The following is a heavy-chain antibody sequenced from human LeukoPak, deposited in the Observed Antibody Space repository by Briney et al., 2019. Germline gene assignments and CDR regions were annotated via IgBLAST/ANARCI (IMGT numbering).Heavy chain of an antibody. Sequence: GGSLRLSCAASGFTFSSYGMPWVRQAPGKGLEWVAVISYDGINKYYADSVKGRFTISRDNSKNTLYLQMNSLRAEDTAVYYCAKDQRDGYNYFYYFDYWGQGTLVTVSS. D-gene: IGHD5-12*01. CDR1: GFTFSSYG. CDR2: ISYDGINK. J-gene: IGHJ4*02. CDR3: AKDQRDGYNYFYYFDY. V-gene: IGHV3-30*18.